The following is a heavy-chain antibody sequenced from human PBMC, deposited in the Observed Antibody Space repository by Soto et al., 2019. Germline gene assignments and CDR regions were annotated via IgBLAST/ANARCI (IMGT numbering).Heavy chain of an antibody. CDR1: NGSTDGFY. J-gene: IGHJ5*02. Sequence: PSSTLSLTCSVSNGSTDGFYWNCIRQTPEKGLEWIGQIYFSGSTIYSPTFKSRVTLSVDSSKNQVARRRTSVTVADSAVYFCDRASGLSIYNWFDPWGQGILVTVSS. V-gene: IGHV4-59*01. CDR2: IYFSGST. D-gene: IGHD2-2*01. CDR3: DRASGLSIYNWFDP.